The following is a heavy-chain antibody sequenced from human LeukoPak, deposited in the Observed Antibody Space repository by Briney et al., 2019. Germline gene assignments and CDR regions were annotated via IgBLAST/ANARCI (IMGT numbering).Heavy chain of an antibody. V-gene: IGHV4-59*08. Sequence: SETLSLTCTVSGASISSYYWTWIRQPPGKGLEWIGYISYSGSTNYNPSLKSRVTISVDTSKNQFSLKLSSVPAADTAVYYCARHYYSSGSYYSRSYYYGMDVWGQGTSVTVSS. CDR3: ARHYYSSGSYYSRSYYYGMDV. CDR1: GASISSYY. D-gene: IGHD3-10*01. J-gene: IGHJ6*02. CDR2: ISYSGST.